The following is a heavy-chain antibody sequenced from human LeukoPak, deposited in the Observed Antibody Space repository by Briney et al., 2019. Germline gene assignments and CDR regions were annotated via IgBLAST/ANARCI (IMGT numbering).Heavy chain of an antibody. CDR2: IYSGGST. V-gene: IGHV3-53*01. Sequence: GGSLRLSCAASGFTVSSNYMSWVRQAPGKGLEWVSVIYSGGSTYYADSVKGRFTISRENSKNTLYLQMIYLRAEDTAVYYCAKTHRPSYYYYYGLDVWGQGTTVTVSS. CDR1: GFTVSSNY. CDR3: AKTHRPSYYYYYGLDV. J-gene: IGHJ6*02.